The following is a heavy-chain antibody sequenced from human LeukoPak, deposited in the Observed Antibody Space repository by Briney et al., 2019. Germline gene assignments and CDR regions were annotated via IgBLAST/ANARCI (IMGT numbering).Heavy chain of an antibody. CDR1: GGTFSSYT. D-gene: IGHD6-19*01. J-gene: IGHJ4*02. V-gene: IGHV1-69*05. CDR3: ARDPRGITVLADYFDY. Sequence: ASVKVSCKASGGTFSSYTISWVRQAPGQGLEWMGGIIPLFGTPDYAQKFQGRVTMTRDTSTSTVYMELSSLRSEDTAVYYCARDPRGITVLADYFDYWGQGTLVTVSS. CDR2: IIPLFGTP.